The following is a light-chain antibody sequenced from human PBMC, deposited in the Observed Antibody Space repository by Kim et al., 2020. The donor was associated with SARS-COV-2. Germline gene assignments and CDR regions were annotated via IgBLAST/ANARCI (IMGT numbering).Light chain of an antibody. CDR1: QSISKW. V-gene: IGKV1-5*03. CDR3: QHYNTYS. J-gene: IGKJ1*01. CDR2: QAS. Sequence: LSASVGDRVTITCRASQSISKWLSWYQQKPGKAPKLLIYQASSLESGVPSRFSGSGFGTDFTLTISSLQPDDFATYYCQHYNTYSFGQGTKVDIK.